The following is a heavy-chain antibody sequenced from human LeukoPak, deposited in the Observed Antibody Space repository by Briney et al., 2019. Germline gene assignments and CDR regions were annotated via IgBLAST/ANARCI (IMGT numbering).Heavy chain of an antibody. V-gene: IGHV3-7*01. Sequence: GGSLRLSCAASGFTFANSWMAWVRQAPGKGLEWVANIKQDGSTKHYADSLKGRFTISRDNPKNSLFLQMNNLRADDTAIYYCTRDTIESLDYWGPGILVTVAS. CDR3: TRDTIESLDY. CDR1: GFTFANSW. D-gene: IGHD3-10*01. J-gene: IGHJ4*02. CDR2: IKQDGSTK.